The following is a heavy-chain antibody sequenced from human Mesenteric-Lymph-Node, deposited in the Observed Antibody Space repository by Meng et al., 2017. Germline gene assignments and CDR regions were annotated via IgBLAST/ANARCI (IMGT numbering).Heavy chain of an antibody. CDR1: GGSISSGSYY. CDR3: ARVRYSSSWIPKRKNWFEP. CDR2: IYTSGST. V-gene: IGHV4-61*02. D-gene: IGHD6-13*01. Sequence: SETLSLTCTVSGGSISSGSYYWSWIRQPAGKGLEWIGRIYTSGSTNYNPSLKSRVTISVDTSKNQFSLKLSSVTAADTAVYYCARVRYSSSWIPKRKNWFEPWGQGTLVTVSS. J-gene: IGHJ5*02.